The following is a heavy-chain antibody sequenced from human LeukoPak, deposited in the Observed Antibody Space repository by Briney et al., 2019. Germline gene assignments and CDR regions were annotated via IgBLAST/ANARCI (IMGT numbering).Heavy chain of an antibody. CDR3: ARAPLEDYDFWSGPEDY. D-gene: IGHD3-3*01. CDR1: GFTFSSYS. Sequence: GGSLRLSCAASGFTFSSYSMNWVRQAPGKGLEWVSYISSSSSTIYYADSVKGRFTISRDNAKNSLYLQMNSLRAEDTAVYYCARAPLEDYDFWSGPEDYWGQGTLVTVSS. J-gene: IGHJ4*02. V-gene: IGHV3-48*01. CDR2: ISSSSSTI.